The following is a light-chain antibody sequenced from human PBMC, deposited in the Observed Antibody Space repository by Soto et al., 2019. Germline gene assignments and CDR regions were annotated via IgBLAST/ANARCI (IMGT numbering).Light chain of an antibody. CDR1: QSVLYSSNNKNY. CDR2: WAS. V-gene: IGKV4-1*01. J-gene: IGKJ5*01. CDR3: QQRSNWPT. Sequence: DIVMTQSPDSLAVSLGERASIKCKSSQSVLYSSNNKNYLAWYQRKPGQPPRLLLSWASARESGVPDRFSGSGSGTDFTLTIGSLEPEDFAVYYCQQRSNWPTFGQGTRLEIK.